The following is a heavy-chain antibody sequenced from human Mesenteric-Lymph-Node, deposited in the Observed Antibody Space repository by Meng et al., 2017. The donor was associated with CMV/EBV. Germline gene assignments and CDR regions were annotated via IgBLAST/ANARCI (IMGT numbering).Heavy chain of an antibody. D-gene: IGHD4-17*01. CDR2: IYHSGST. CDR3: ASRTTYGDYLY. V-gene: IGHV4-4*08. CDR1: GGPIRSNY. Sequence: SETLSLTCTVSGGPIRSNYWSWIRQPPGKGLEWIGYIYHSGSTNYNPSLKSRVTISVDTSKNQFSLKLSSVTAADTAVYYCASRTTYGDYLYWGQGTLVTVSS. J-gene: IGHJ4*02.